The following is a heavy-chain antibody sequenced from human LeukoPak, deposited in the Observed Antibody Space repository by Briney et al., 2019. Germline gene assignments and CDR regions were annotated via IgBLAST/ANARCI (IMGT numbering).Heavy chain of an antibody. J-gene: IGHJ4*02. Sequence: GGSLRLPCAASGFPFSSYAMSWVRQAPGKGLEWVSAISGSGGSTYYADSVKGRFTISRDNSKNTLYLQMNSLRAEDTAVYYCAKVPRYYYDSSGYYLPPFFDYWGQGTLVTVSS. V-gene: IGHV3-23*01. CDR1: GFPFSSYA. CDR3: AKVPRYYYDSSGYYLPPFFDY. D-gene: IGHD3-22*01. CDR2: ISGSGGST.